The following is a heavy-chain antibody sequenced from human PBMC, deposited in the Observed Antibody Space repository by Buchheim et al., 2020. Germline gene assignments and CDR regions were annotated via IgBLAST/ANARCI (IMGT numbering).Heavy chain of an antibody. J-gene: IGHJ6*02. V-gene: IGHV4-30-2*01. Sequence: QLQLQESGSGLVKPSQTLSLTCVVSGGSISSGGYSWTWIRQPPGKGLEWIGYIYHSGSTYYNPSPKSRVTMSVDRSKNQFSLRLSSVTAADTAVYYCARGRGSASMATSYYYYGMDVWGQGTT. CDR2: IYHSGST. CDR1: GGSISSGGYS. CDR3: ARGRGSASMATSYYYYGMDV. D-gene: IGHD5-24*01.